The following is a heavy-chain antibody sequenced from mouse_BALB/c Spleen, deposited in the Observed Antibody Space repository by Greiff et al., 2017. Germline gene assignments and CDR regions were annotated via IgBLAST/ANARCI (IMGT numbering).Heavy chain of an antibody. CDR3: ARVYYGSSVDY. CDR2: ISSGGST. D-gene: IGHD1-1*01. V-gene: IGHV5-6-5*01. CDR1: GFTFSSYA. J-gene: IGHJ2*01. Sequence: EVQVVESGGGLVKPGGSLKLSCAASGFTFSSYAMAWVRQTPEKRLEWVASISSGGSTYYPDSVKGRFTISRDNARNILYLQMSSLRSEDTAMYYCARVYYGSSVDYWGQGTTLTVSS.